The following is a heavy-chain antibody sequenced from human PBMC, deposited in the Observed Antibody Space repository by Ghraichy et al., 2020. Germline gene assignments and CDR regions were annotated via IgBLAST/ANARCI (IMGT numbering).Heavy chain of an antibody. V-gene: IGHV4-61*02. Sequence: SETLSLTCTVSGGSNSSGSYYWSWIRQPAGKGLEWIGRIYTSGSTNYNPSLKSRVTISVDTSKNQFSLKLSSVTAADTAVYYCARGLHYYGSGSYGYYMDVWGKGTTVTVSS. J-gene: IGHJ6*03. CDR3: ARGLHYYGSGSYGYYMDV. D-gene: IGHD3-10*01. CDR2: IYTSGST. CDR1: GGSNSSGSYY.